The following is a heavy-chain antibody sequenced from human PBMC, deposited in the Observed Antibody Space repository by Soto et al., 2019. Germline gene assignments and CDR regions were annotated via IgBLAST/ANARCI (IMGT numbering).Heavy chain of an antibody. V-gene: IGHV1-3*01. J-gene: IGHJ4*02. D-gene: IGHD3-22*01. Sequence: QVQLVQSGAEVKKPGASVKVSCKASGYTFTSYAMHWVRQAPGQRLEWMGWINAGNGNTKYSQKFQGRVTITRDTSASTAYMELSSLRSDDTAVYSCARGDFSDIHDYWGQGTLVTVSS. CDR3: ARGDFSDIHDY. CDR2: INAGNGNT. CDR1: GYTFTSYA.